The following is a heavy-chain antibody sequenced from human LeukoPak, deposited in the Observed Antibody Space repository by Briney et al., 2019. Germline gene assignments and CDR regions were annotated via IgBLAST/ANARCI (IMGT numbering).Heavy chain of an antibody. D-gene: IGHD2-21*02. V-gene: IGHV4-31*03. J-gene: IGHJ2*01. CDR3: ARLYYCGGDCYAGVWYFDL. Sequence: SETLSLTCTVSGGSISSGGYYWSWIRRHPGKGLEWIGYIYYSGSTYYNPSLKSRVTISVDTSKNQFSLKLSSVTAADTAVYYCARLYYCGGDCYAGVWYFDLWGRGTLVTVSS. CDR1: GGSISSGGYY. CDR2: IYYSGST.